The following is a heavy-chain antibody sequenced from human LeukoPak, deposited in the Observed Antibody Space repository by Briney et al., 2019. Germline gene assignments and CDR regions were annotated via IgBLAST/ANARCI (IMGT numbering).Heavy chain of an antibody. CDR1: GGSINNYY. V-gene: IGHV4-59*01. Sequence: SETLSLTCTVSGGSINNYYWSWIRQPPGKGLEWIGYIYYTGSTNYNPSLRSRATISVDTSKNQFSLKLGSVTAADTAVYYCARALGPDFDYWGQGTLVTVSS. CDR2: IYYTGST. J-gene: IGHJ4*02. CDR3: ARALGPDFDY.